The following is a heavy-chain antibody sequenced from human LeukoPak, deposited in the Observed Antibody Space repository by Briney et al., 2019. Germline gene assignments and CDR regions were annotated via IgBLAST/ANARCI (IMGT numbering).Heavy chain of an antibody. J-gene: IGHJ4*02. Sequence: GGSLRLSCAASGFTFSSYAMSWVRQAPGRGLEWVSAISASGDRTYYADSVKGRFTISRDNSKSTLYLQMNSLRAEDTALYYCARKPPSGGVFDFWGQGTLVTVSS. D-gene: IGHD2-8*02. CDR3: ARKPPSGGVFDF. V-gene: IGHV3-23*01. CDR1: GFTFSSYA. CDR2: ISASGDRT.